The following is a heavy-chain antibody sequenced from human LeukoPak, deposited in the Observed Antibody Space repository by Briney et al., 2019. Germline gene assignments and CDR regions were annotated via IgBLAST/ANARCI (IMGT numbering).Heavy chain of an antibody. CDR1: GYTFTSYG. CDR3: ARGMLPNYYYYYGMDV. D-gene: IGHD3-10*02. J-gene: IGHJ6*02. V-gene: IGHV1-18*01. Sequence: ASVKVSCKASGYTFTSYGISWVRQAPGQGLEWMGWISAYNGNANYAQKLQGRVTMTTDTSTSTAYMELRSLRSDDTAVYYCARGMLPNYYYYYGMDVWGQGTTVTVSS. CDR2: ISAYNGNA.